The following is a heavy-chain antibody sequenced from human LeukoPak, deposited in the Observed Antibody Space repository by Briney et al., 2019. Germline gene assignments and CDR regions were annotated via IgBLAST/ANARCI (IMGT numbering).Heavy chain of an antibody. CDR3: ARVNYYDTSAQSRCWFDP. CDR2: IYPGDSDT. D-gene: IGHD3-22*01. Sequence: GESLKISCKGSGYSINNYWIGWVRQMPGKGLAWMGIIYPGDSDTRYSPSFQGQVTISADKSITTACLQLSSLKASDTAMYYCARVNYYDTSAQSRCWFDPWGQGTQVIVSP. CDR1: GYSINNYW. J-gene: IGHJ5*02. V-gene: IGHV5-51*01.